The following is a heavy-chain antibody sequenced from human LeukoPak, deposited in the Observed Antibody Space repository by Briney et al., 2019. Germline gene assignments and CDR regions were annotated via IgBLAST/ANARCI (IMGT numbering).Heavy chain of an antibody. J-gene: IGHJ3*02. V-gene: IGHV3-23*01. D-gene: IGHD3-10*01. CDR1: GFTFSSYA. CDR2: ISGSGGST. CDR3: ARDPRGFDAFDI. Sequence: GGSLRLSCAASGFTFSSYAMSWVRQAPGKGLEWVSAISGSGGSTYYADSVKGRFTISRDNAKNSLYLQMNSLRAEDTAVYYCARDPRGFDAFDIWGQGTMVTVSS.